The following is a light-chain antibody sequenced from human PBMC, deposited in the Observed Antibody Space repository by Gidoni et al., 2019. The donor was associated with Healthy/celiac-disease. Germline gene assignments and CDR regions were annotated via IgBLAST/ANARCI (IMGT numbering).Light chain of an antibody. Sequence: QYVMTQPPSVSGAPGQRVTISCTGSSSNIGAGYDVHWYQQLPGTAPNLLIYGNSNRPSGVPDRFSGSKSGTSASLAITGLQAEDEADYYCQSYDSSLSAVVFGGGTKLT. CDR1: SSNIGAGYD. CDR3: QSYDSSLSAVV. V-gene: IGLV1-40*01. CDR2: GNS. J-gene: IGLJ2*01.